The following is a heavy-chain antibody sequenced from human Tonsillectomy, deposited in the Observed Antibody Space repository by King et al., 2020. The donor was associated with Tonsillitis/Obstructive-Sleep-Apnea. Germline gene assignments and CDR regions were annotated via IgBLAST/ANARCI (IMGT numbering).Heavy chain of an antibody. V-gene: IGHV5-51*01. CDR3: ARRGVTGYYYYYYMDV. Sequence: QLVQSGAEVKKPGESLKISCKGSGYSFTSYWIGWVRQMPGKGLEWMGFIYPGDSDTRYSPSFQGQVTISFDKSISTAYLQWSSLKASDTAIYYCARRGVTGYYYYYYMDVWGKGTTVTVSS. CDR1: GYSFTSYW. D-gene: IGHD2-21*02. CDR2: IYPGDSDT. J-gene: IGHJ6*03.